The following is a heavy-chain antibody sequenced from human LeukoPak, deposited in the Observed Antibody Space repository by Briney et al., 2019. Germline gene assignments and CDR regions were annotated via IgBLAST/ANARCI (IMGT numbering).Heavy chain of an antibody. J-gene: IGHJ6*02. Sequence: QSGGSLRLSCAASGFTFSSYAMRWVRQAPGKGLEWGSAISGSGVSTYYADSVKGRFTVSRDNSKNTLYLQMNSLRAEDTAVYYCAKVLAPYYYYYYGMDVWGQGTTVTVSS. V-gene: IGHV3-23*01. CDR1: GFTFSSYA. CDR2: ISGSGVST. CDR3: AKVLAPYYYYYYGMDV.